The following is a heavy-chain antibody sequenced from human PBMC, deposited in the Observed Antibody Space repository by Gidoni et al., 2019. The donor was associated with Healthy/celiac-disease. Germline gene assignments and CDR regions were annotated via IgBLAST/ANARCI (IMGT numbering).Heavy chain of an antibody. CDR3: TTEYCSGGSCYSYFDY. Sequence: EVQLVESGGGLVKPGGSLRLSCAASGFTFSNAWLSWVRQAPGKGLEWVGRIKSKTDGGTTDYAAPVKGRFTISRDDSKNTLYLQMNSLKTEDTAVYYCTTEYCSGGSCYSYFDYWGQGTLVTVSS. CDR1: GFTFSNAW. CDR2: IKSKTDGGTT. J-gene: IGHJ4*02. V-gene: IGHV3-15*01. D-gene: IGHD2-15*01.